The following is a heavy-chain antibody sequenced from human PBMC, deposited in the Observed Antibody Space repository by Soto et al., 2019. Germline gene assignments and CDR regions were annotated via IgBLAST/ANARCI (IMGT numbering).Heavy chain of an antibody. V-gene: IGHV4-30-4*01. CDR1: GGSSSSGDYY. Sequence: PSLTCTVSGGSSSSGDYYWSWIRQPPGKGLEWIGYIYYSGSTYYNPSLKSRVTISVDTSKNQFSLKLSSVTAADTAVYYCARVARLIYGDYVELVDYFDYWGQGTLVTVSS. J-gene: IGHJ4*02. D-gene: IGHD4-17*01. CDR2: IYYSGST. CDR3: ARVARLIYGDYVELVDYFDY.